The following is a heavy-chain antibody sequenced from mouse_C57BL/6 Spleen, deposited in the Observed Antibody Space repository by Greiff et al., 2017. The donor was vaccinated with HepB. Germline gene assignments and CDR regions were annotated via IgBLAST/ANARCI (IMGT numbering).Heavy chain of an antibody. CDR2: IYPRDGST. D-gene: IGHD2-4*01. CDR1: GYTFTDHT. Sequence: VQLQQSDAELVKPGASVKISCKVSGYTFTDHTIHWMKQRPEQGLEWIGYIYPRDGSTKYNEKFKGKATLTADKSSSTAYMQLNSLTSEDSAVYFCARGGFYDYDNYSMYYWGQGSSVTVSS. V-gene: IGHV1-78*01. J-gene: IGHJ4*01. CDR3: ARGGFYDYDNYSMYY.